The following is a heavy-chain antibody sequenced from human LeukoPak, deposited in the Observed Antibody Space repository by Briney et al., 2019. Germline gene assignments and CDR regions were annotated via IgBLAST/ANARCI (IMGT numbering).Heavy chain of an antibody. J-gene: IGHJ3*02. V-gene: IGHV4-38-2*01. CDR3: ARHMTTDMLDAFDI. Sequence: SETLSLTCAVSGYSISSGYYWAWIRQFPGKGLEWIGSIFHSGSTYDNPSLKSRVSTSVDASKNHFSLTLTSVTAADTAVYHCARHMTTDMLDAFDIWGQGTMVILSS. CDR2: IFHSGST. D-gene: IGHD3-10*02. CDR1: GYSISSGYY.